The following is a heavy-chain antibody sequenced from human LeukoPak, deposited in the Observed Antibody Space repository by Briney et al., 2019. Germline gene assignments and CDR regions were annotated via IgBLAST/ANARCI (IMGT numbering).Heavy chain of an antibody. Sequence: SETLSLTCAVYGGSFSGYYWSWIRQPPGKGLEWIGEINHSGSTNYNPSLKSRVTISVDTSKNQFSLKLSSVTAADTAVYYCGSLDYDFWSGPDAFDIWGQGTMVTVSS. J-gene: IGHJ3*02. CDR2: INHSGST. CDR3: GSLDYDFWSGPDAFDI. V-gene: IGHV4-34*01. CDR1: GGSFSGYY. D-gene: IGHD3-3*01.